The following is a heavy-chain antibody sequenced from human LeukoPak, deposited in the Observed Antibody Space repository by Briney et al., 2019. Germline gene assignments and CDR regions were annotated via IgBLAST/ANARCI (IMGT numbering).Heavy chain of an antibody. CDR3: ARGGGKGSLDY. J-gene: IGHJ4*02. Sequence: GGSLRLSCAASGFTFSSYEMNWVRQAPGKGLEWVSYISSSGSTIYYADSVKGRFTISRDNAKNSLYLQMNSLRGEDTAVYYCARGGGKGSLDYWGQGILITVSS. CDR1: GFTFSSYE. CDR2: ISSSGSTI. V-gene: IGHV3-48*03.